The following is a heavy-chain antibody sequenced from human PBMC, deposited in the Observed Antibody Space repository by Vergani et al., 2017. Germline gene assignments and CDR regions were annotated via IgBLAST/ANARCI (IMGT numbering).Heavy chain of an antibody. V-gene: IGHV3-15*01. D-gene: IGHD3-10*01. CDR3: AAGVWFGDGDI. CDR2: VKSKSDGGII. J-gene: IGHJ3*02. CDR1: GFTFSLPW. Sequence: EVQLVESGGGLVKPGGSLRVSCAASGFTFSLPWMSLVRQAPGKGLEWVGRVKSKSDGGIIDYAAPVKGRFTISRDDSRNMLYLQMNSLIAEDTAVYFCAAGVWFGDGDIWGRGTMVTVSS.